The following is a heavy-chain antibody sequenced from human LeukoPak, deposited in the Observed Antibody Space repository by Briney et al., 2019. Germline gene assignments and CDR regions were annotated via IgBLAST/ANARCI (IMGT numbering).Heavy chain of an antibody. CDR2: ISSSSTYI. CDR3: VREWELPPNFDY. J-gene: IGHJ4*02. CDR1: GFTFSSYS. V-gene: IGHV3-21*01. Sequence: GGSLRLSCAASGFTFSSYSMNWVRQAPGKGLEWVSSISSSSTYIYYADSVKGRFTISRDNAKNSLYLQMNSLRAEDTAVYYCVREWELPPNFDYWGQGTLVTVSS. D-gene: IGHD1-26*01.